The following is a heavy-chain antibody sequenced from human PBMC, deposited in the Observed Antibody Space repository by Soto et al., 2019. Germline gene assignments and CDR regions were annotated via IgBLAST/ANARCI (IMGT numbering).Heavy chain of an antibody. D-gene: IGHD6-13*01. V-gene: IGHV1-69*12. CDR3: ARGLRSSSWYVSNYFDY. CDR2: IIPIFGTA. Sequence: QVQLVQSGAEVKKPGSSVKVSSKASGGTFSSYAISWVRQAPGQGLEWMGGIIPIFGTANYAQKFQGRVTITADESTSTAYMELSSLRSEDTAVYYCARGLRSSSWYVSNYFDYWGQGTLVTVSS. J-gene: IGHJ4*02. CDR1: GGTFSSYA.